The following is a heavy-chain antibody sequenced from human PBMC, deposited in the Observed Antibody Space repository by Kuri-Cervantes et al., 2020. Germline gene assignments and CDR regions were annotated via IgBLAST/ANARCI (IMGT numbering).Heavy chain of an antibody. D-gene: IGHD2-15*01. CDR2: IAYDGSNK. Sequence: LSLTCAASGFTFSSYGIHCVRQAPGKGLEWVAVIAYDGSNKYYADSVKGRFTISRDNSKNTLYLQMNSLRAEDTAVYYCAKGGKGLYLDYWGQGNLVTVSS. CDR1: GFTFSSYG. CDR3: AKGGKGLYLDY. V-gene: IGHV3-30*18. J-gene: IGHJ4*02.